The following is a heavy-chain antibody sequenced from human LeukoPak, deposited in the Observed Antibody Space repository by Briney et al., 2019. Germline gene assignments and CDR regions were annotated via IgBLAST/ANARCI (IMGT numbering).Heavy chain of an antibody. CDR1: GFTFSSYS. Sequence: GGSLRLSCAASGFTFSSYSMNWVRQAPGKGLEWVSTISSSGSDKYYADSVKGRFTISRDNAKNSLYLQMNSLRAEDTAVYYCASHGGTGYWGQGTLVTVSP. V-gene: IGHV3-21*01. CDR3: ASHGGTGY. J-gene: IGHJ4*02. D-gene: IGHD4-17*01. CDR2: ISSSGSDK.